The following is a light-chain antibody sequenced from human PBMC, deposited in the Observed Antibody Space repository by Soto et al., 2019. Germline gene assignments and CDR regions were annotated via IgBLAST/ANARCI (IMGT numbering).Light chain of an antibody. CDR2: AAS. V-gene: IGKV1-39*01. CDR3: QQRDSTLGT. J-gene: IGKJ1*01. Sequence: QMTQSPSSLSASVGDRVIITCRADQSIKNYLNWYQKKPGQVPKLLIYAASTLQSGVPSRFSGSGSGRDFTLTINSLQPEDFATYYCQQRDSTLGTFGRGTRVEI. CDR1: QSIKNY.